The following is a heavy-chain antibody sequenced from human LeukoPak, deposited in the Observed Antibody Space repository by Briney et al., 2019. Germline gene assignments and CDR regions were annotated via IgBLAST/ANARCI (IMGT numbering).Heavy chain of an antibody. CDR1: GYTFTSYH. Sequence: GASVKVSCKASGYTFTSYHMHWVRQAPGQGLEWMGIINPSGGSTSYAQKFQGRVTMTRDMSTSTVYMELSSLRSEDTAVYYCARATVDTAMVIPYYYYMDVWGKGTTVTISS. J-gene: IGHJ6*03. D-gene: IGHD5-18*01. CDR2: INPSGGST. CDR3: ARATVDTAMVIPYYYYMDV. V-gene: IGHV1-46*01.